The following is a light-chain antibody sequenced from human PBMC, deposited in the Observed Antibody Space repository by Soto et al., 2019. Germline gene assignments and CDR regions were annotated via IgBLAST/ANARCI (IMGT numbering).Light chain of an antibody. J-gene: IGKJ4*01. CDR3: QQSYSTPLT. Sequence: DIQMTQSPSSLSASVGERVTITCRASQSISSYLNWYQQKPGKAPKLLIYAASSLQSGVPSRFSGSGSGTDCTLTISSLQPEDFATYYCQQSYSTPLTFGGGPKVEIK. V-gene: IGKV1-39*01. CDR2: AAS. CDR1: QSISSY.